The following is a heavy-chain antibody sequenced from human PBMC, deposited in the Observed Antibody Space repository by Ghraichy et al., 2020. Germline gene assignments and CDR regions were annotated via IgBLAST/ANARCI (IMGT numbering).Heavy chain of an antibody. Sequence: ASVKVSCKASGYTFTGYYMHWVRQAPGQGLEWMGRINPNSGGTNYAQKFQGRVTMTRDTSISTAYMELSRLRSDATAVYYCARANYDILTSYYYYYMDVWGKGTTVTVSS. J-gene: IGHJ6*03. CDR3: ARANYDILTSYYYYYMDV. D-gene: IGHD3-9*01. CDR1: GYTFTGYY. V-gene: IGHV1-2*06. CDR2: INPNSGGT.